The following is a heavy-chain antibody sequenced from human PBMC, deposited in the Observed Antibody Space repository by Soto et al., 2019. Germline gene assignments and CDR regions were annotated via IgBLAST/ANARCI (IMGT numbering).Heavy chain of an antibody. J-gene: IGHJ4*02. D-gene: IGHD2-8*02. CDR2: ISSSSSTI. CDR1: GVTFGSDS. CDR3: ARDRPGHRSGLAY. Sequence: GGYARLGSAAYGVTFGSDSMNWVRQAPGKGLDWVSYISSSSSTIYYADSVKGRFTISRDNAKNSLYLQMNSLRAEDTAVYYCARDRPGHRSGLAYCGQGTLVTVSP. V-gene: IGHV3-48*01.